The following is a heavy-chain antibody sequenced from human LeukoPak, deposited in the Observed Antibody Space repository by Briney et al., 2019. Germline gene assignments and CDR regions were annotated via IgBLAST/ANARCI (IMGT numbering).Heavy chain of an antibody. D-gene: IGHD6-19*01. CDR3: AKVRAPSGWFNSDY. CDR1: GFTFSNYV. Sequence: GGSLRLSCAASGFTFSNYVMSWVRQAPGKGLEWVSGISGSGDSTYYADSVKGRFTISRDNSKNTLYLQMNSLRVEDTTAYYCAKVRAPSGWFNSDYWGQGTLVTVSS. V-gene: IGHV3-23*01. CDR2: ISGSGDST. J-gene: IGHJ4*02.